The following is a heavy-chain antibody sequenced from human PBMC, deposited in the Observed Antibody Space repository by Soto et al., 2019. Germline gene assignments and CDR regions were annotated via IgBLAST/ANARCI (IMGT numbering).Heavy chain of an antibody. CDR1: GGSISSGGYY. D-gene: IGHD2-15*01. CDR2: IYYSGST. V-gene: IGHV4-31*03. J-gene: IGHJ4*02. CDR3: ARAEVVVAASSIDY. Sequence: QVQLQESGPGLVKPSQTLSLTCTVSGGSISSGGYYWSWIRQHPGKGLEWIGYIYYSGSTYYNPSLKSRVTISVDTSKNQFSLKLSSVTAADTDVYYCARAEVVVAASSIDYWGQGTLVTVSS.